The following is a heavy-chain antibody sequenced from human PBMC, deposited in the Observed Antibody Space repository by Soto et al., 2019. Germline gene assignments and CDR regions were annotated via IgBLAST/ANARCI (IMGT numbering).Heavy chain of an antibody. Sequence: SGGSLRLSCAASGFTFSSYSMNWVRQAPGKGLEWVSSISSSSSYIYYADSVKGRFTISRDNAKNSLYLQMSSLRAEDTAVYYCARVTDYIWGSYRPSVGEDAFDIWGQGTMVTVSS. V-gene: IGHV3-21*01. CDR2: ISSSSSYI. CDR3: ARVTDYIWGSYRPSVGEDAFDI. CDR1: GFTFSSYS. D-gene: IGHD3-16*02. J-gene: IGHJ3*02.